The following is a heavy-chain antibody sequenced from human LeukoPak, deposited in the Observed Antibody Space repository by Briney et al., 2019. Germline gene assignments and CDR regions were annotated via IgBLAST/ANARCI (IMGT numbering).Heavy chain of an antibody. D-gene: IGHD2-15*01. CDR3: ARDYCSGGRCYSVDY. V-gene: IGHV3-48*04. CDR1: GFTFSSFS. CDR2: ITSSSSSI. J-gene: IGHJ4*02. Sequence: GGSLRLSCAASGFTFSSFSLNWVRQAPGKGLEWVSYITSSSSSIYYADSVKGRFTISRDNAKNSLYLQMNSLRAEDTAMYYCARDYCSGGRCYSVDYWGQGTLVTVSS.